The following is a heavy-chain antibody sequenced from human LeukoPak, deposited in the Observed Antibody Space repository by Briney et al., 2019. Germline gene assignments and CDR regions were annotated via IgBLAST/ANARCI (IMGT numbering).Heavy chain of an antibody. Sequence: GGSLRLSCAASGFTFSSYWMSWVRQAPGKGLEWVANIKQDGSEKYYVDSVKGRFTISRDNAKNSLYLQMNSLRAEETAVYYCASGSSSWYLFDYWGQGTLVTVSS. CDR3: ASGSSSWYLFDY. V-gene: IGHV3-7*01. J-gene: IGHJ4*02. CDR1: GFTFSSYW. D-gene: IGHD6-13*01. CDR2: IKQDGSEK.